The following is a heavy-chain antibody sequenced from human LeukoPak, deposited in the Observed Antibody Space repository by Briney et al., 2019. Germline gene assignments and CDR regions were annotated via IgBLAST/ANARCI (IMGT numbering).Heavy chain of an antibody. D-gene: IGHD3-22*01. V-gene: IGHV3-11*01. CDR1: GFTFSDYY. Sequence: PGGSLRLSCAASGFTFSDYYMSWIRQAPGKGLEWVSYISSSGSTMYYADSVKGRFTISRDNSKNTLYLQMNSLRAEDTAVYYCAKGDYYDSSGPLPFDYWGQGTLVTVSS. CDR3: AKGDYYDSSGPLPFDY. J-gene: IGHJ4*02. CDR2: ISSSGSTM.